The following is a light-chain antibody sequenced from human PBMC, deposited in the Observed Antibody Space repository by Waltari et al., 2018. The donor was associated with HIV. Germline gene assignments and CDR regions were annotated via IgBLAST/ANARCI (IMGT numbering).Light chain of an antibody. CDR1: SSDVGSYTL. J-gene: IGLJ3*02. V-gene: IGLV2-23*01. CDR3: CSYAGSSTLV. CDR2: EGS. Sequence: QSALTQPASVSGSPGQSITISCTGTSSDVGSYTLASWYQQHPGKAPKLMIYEGSKRPSGVSNRFSGSKSVNTASLTISGLQAEDEADYYCCSYAGSSTLVFGGGTKLTVL.